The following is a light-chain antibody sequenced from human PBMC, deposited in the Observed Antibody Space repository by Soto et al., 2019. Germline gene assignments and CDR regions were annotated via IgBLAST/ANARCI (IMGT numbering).Light chain of an antibody. CDR1: SSDVGGYNY. CDR3: SSYTSSSTLGV. V-gene: IGLV2-14*01. J-gene: IGLJ1*01. CDR2: DVS. Sequence: QSALTPPASVTGSPGQSITISYTGTSSDVGGYNYVSWYQQHPGKAPKLMIYDVSNRPSGVSNRFSGSKSGNTASLTISGLQAEDEADYYCSSYTSSSTLGVFGTGTKVTVL.